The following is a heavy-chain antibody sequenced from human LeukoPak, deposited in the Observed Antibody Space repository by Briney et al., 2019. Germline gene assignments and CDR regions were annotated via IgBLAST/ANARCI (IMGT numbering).Heavy chain of an antibody. CDR1: GFTFSTYA. CDR3: ARARPSMWIDY. Sequence: GGSLRLSCAASGFTFSTYAMYWVRQAPGKGLELVAVISYDGSDKFYADSVKGRFTISRDSSKNTLYLQMNSLRPEDTAVYYCARARPSMWIDYWGQGTLVTVSS. CDR2: ISYDGSDK. J-gene: IGHJ4*02. V-gene: IGHV3-30*04. D-gene: IGHD5-12*01.